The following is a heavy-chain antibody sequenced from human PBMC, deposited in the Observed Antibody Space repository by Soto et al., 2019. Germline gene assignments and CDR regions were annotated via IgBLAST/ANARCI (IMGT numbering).Heavy chain of an antibody. CDR1: EFTFSRYD. Sequence: GGSLRLSCAASEFTFSRYDMNWVRQVPGKGLEWVAHISASGSAIYYADSVKGRFTISRDNAKNSLYLQMNSLRAEDTAVYYCAREPSYSGTYIYFDFWGQGTLVTVPQ. J-gene: IGHJ4*02. CDR3: AREPSYSGTYIYFDF. D-gene: IGHD1-26*01. V-gene: IGHV3-48*03. CDR2: ISASGSAI.